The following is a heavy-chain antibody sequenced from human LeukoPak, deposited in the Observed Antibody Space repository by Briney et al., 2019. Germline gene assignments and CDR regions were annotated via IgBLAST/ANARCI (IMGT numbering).Heavy chain of an antibody. V-gene: IGHV3-9*01. J-gene: IGHJ3*02. CDR3: AKRRDAFDI. Sequence: GGSLRLSCAASGFTFDDYPMHWVRQAPGKGLEWVSGISWNSGSIDYADSVKGRFTVSRDNAKNSLYLQMNSLRAEDTALYYCAKRRDAFDIWGQGTTVTVSS. CDR1: GFTFDDYP. CDR2: ISWNSGSI.